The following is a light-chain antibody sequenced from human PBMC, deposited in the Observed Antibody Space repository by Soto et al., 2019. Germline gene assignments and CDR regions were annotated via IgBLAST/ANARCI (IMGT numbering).Light chain of an antibody. CDR2: AAS. CDR3: QQLNSYPLT. J-gene: IGKJ4*01. CDR1: QGISSF. Sequence: IKLTQSPSSLSASVGDRVTITCRASQGISSFLAWFQQKPGKAPKLLIYAASTLQSGVPSRFSGSGSGTDFTLTTSSLQPEDFATYYCQQLNSYPLTFGGGTKVDIK. V-gene: IGKV1-9*01.